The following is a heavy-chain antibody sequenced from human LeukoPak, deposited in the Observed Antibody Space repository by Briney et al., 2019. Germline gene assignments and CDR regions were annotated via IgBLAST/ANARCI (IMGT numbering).Heavy chain of an antibody. J-gene: IGHJ5*02. CDR2: INPNSGGT. V-gene: IGHV1-2*02. CDR3: ARDYSVVAGYSYGYAKYWFDP. Sequence: ASVKVSCKASGYTFTGYYMHWVRQAPGQGLEWMGWINPNSGGTNYAQKFQGRVTMTRDTSISTAYMELSRLRSDDTAVYYCARDYSVVAGYSYGYAKYWFDPWGQGTLVTVSS. D-gene: IGHD5-18*01. CDR1: GYTFTGYY.